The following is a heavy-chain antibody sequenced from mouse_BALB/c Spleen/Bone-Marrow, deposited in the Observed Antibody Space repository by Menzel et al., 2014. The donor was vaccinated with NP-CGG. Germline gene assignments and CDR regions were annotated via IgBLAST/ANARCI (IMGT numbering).Heavy chain of an antibody. J-gene: IGHJ3*01. Sequence: EVQLQQSGPDLVKPSQSLSLTCTVTDYSITSTYSWHWIRQFPGNKLEWMGYIHYSGGTNYNPSLKSRISITRDTSKNHFFLQLNSVTTEDTATYYCALSGLRPFTHWSQGTLVTVSA. CDR3: ALSGLRPFTH. D-gene: IGHD1-2*01. CDR2: IHYSGGT. CDR1: DYSITSTYS. V-gene: IGHV3-1*02.